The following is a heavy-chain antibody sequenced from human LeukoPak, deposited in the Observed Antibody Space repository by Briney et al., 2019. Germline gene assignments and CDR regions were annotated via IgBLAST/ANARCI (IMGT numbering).Heavy chain of an antibody. V-gene: IGHV4-38-2*02. D-gene: IGHD3-10*01. Sequence: SETLSLTCTVSGYSISSGYYWGWIRQPPGKGLEWIGSIYHSGSTYYNPSLKSRVTISVDTSKNQFSLKLSSVTAADTAVYYCARVLSTMVRGVIIPKWWFDPWGQGTLVTVSS. J-gene: IGHJ5*02. CDR3: ARVLSTMVRGVIIPKWWFDP. CDR1: GYSISSGYY. CDR2: IYHSGST.